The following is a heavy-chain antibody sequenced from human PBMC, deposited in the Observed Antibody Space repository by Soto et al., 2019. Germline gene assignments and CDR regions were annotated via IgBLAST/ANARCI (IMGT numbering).Heavy chain of an antibody. CDR2: IYHSGST. J-gene: IGHJ4*02. V-gene: IGHV4-30-2*01. Sequence: PSETLSLTCAVSGGSISSGGYSWSWIRQPPGKGLEWIGYIYHSGSTYYNPSLKSRVTISVDRSKNQFSLKLSSVTAADTAVYYCASTYYHDSSGPFDYWGQGTLVTVS. CDR3: ASTYYHDSSGPFDY. D-gene: IGHD3-22*01. CDR1: GGSISSGGYS.